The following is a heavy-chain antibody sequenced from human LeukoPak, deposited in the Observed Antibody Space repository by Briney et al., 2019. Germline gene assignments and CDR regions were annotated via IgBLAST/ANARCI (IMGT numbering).Heavy chain of an antibody. CDR3: ARAPGVTTFPGGTWFDP. D-gene: IGHD2-21*02. Sequence: SETLSLTCTVSGGSISSGGYYWSWIRQHPGKGLEWVGYIYYSGSTYYNPSLKSRVTISVDTSKNQFSLKLSSVTAADTAVYYCARAPGVTTFPGGTWFDPWGQGTLVTVSS. CDR2: IYYSGST. CDR1: GGSISSGGYY. J-gene: IGHJ5*02. V-gene: IGHV4-31*03.